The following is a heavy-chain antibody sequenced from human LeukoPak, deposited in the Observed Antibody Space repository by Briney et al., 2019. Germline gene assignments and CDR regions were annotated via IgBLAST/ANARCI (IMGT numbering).Heavy chain of an antibody. CDR1: GFTFNSYG. V-gene: IGHV3-30*02. CDR3: AKDRGWYQFDY. J-gene: IGHJ4*02. CDR2: IRFDARND. D-gene: IGHD2-2*01. Sequence: PGGSLRLSCVTSGFTFNSYGMYRVRQAPGKGLEWVAFIRFDARNDYYADSVKGRFTISRDNARDSLYLQMNSLRAEDTAVYYCAKDRGWYQFDYWGQGTLVTVSS.